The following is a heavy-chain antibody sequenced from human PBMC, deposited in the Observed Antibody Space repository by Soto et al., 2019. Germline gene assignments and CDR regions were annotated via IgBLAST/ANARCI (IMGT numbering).Heavy chain of an antibody. CDR3: AKDLRFHDRNDYDSKADAFES. J-gene: IGHJ3*02. Sequence: PGGSLRLSCAASGFTFSSYGMHWVRQAPGKGLEWVAVISYDGSDKYYADSVKGRFTISRDNSKNTLYLQMNSLRAEDTSVYYCAKDLRFHDRNDYDSKADAFESCGQGTMVSVSS. CDR1: GFTFSSYG. V-gene: IGHV3-30*18. CDR2: ISYDGSDK. D-gene: IGHD3-22*01.